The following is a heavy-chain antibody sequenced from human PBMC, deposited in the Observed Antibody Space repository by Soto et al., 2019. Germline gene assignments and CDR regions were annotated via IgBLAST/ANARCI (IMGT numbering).Heavy chain of an antibody. CDR3: ARHGSGSYYPVDS. D-gene: IGHD3-10*01. J-gene: IGHJ4*02. Sequence: QLQLQESGPGLVQPSETLSLTCTVSGGSITSGDSYYWGWVRQSPGKGLEYIGSVHYNGRTYYNPSLKSRVTVSEDTSKNQFSLKLTSVTAADTSVYYSARHGSGSYYPVDSWGQGTLLTVSS. V-gene: IGHV4-39*01. CDR2: VHYNGRT. CDR1: GGSITSGDSYY.